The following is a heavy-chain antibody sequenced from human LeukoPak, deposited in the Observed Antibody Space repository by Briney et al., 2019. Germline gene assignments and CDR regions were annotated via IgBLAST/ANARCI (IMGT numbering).Heavy chain of an antibody. J-gene: IGHJ4*02. V-gene: IGHV3-74*01. D-gene: IGHD6-13*01. Sequence: QPGGSLRLSCAASGFTFSTYWMHWVRQVPGKGLVWVSRINSDGNIITYADSVKGRFTISRDNARNMVYLQMNSLRAEDTAVYYCVAGMGNYWGQGTLVPV. CDR2: INSDGNII. CDR3: VAGMGNY. CDR1: GFTFSTYW.